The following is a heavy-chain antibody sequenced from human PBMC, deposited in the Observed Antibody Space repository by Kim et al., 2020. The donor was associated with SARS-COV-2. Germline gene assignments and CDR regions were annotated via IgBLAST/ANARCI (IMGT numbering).Heavy chain of an antibody. V-gene: IGHV1-18*01. J-gene: IGHJ4*02. CDR2: GNT. Sequence: GNTNHAQKLQGRVTRTTDTSTSTAYMELRSLRSDDTAVYYCAREYYFDYWGQGTLVTVSS. CDR3: AREYYFDY.